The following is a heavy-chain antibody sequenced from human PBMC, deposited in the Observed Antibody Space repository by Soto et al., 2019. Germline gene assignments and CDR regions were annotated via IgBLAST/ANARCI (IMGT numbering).Heavy chain of an antibody. J-gene: IGHJ5*02. CDR1: GGSISSYY. CDR3: ARVGMVGTVLGSWFDP. D-gene: IGHD6-19*01. Sequence: QVQLQESGPGLVKPSETLSLTCTVSGGSISSYYWSWIRQPAGKGLEWIGRIYTSRSTNYNPSLKSLVTMSVDPSKNQFSLKLSSVTAADTAVYYCARVGMVGTVLGSWFDPWGQGTLVTVSS. V-gene: IGHV4-4*07. CDR2: IYTSRST.